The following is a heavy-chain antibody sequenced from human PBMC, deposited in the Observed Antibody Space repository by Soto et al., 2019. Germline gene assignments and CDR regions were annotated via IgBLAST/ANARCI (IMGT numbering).Heavy chain of an antibody. Sequence: QITLQESGPTLVKPTQTLTLTCTFSGFSLTTGAVAVGWIRQPPGKALEWLAIVYGNDDKYYSPSLRSRITXTXXTSKNQVVLTLTNMDPVDTATYFCVRRYAPYYFDYWGQGTLVTVSS. CDR1: GFSLTTGAVA. J-gene: IGHJ4*02. CDR2: VYGNDDK. D-gene: IGHD3-16*01. CDR3: VRRYAPYYFDY. V-gene: IGHV2-5*01.